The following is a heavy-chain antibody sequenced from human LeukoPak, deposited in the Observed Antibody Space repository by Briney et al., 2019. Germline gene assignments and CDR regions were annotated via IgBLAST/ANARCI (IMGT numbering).Heavy chain of an antibody. CDR2: IYYSGST. CDR1: GGSFSPYY. J-gene: IGHJ6*03. CDR3: ARCLGNYDFWSGYYTGIYYYYYMDV. D-gene: IGHD3-3*01. Sequence: SETLSLTCAVYGGSFSPYYWGWIRQPPGKGLEWIGSIYYSGSTYYNPSLKSRVTISVDTSKNQFSLKLSSVTAADTAVYYCARCLGNYDFWSGYYTGIYYYYYMDVWGKGTTVTVSS. V-gene: IGHV4-39*07.